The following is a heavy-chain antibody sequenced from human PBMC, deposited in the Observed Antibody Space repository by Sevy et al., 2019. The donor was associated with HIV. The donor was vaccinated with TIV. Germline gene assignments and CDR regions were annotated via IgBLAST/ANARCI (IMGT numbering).Heavy chain of an antibody. V-gene: IGHV1-18*01. J-gene: IGHJ1*01. CDR1: GYTFTSYL. CDR2: ITAYNGNT. CDR3: ARAPSGSQGPGQYVRH. D-gene: IGHD1-26*01. Sequence: ASVKVSCKASGYTFTSYLITWVRQAPGQGLEWMGWITAYNGNTNYAQRLQGRVTMTTDTSTSTAYMELRSLRSDDTAVYYCARAPSGSQGPGQYVRHWGQGTLVTVSS.